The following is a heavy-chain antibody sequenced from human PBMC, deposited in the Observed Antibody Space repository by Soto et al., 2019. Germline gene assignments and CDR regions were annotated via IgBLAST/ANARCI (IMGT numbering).Heavy chain of an antibody. CDR1: GGFLSRSY. D-gene: IGHD2-8*01. V-gene: IGHV4-59*08. J-gene: IGHJ3*02. CDR3: VRHFPVPMAVGSFDI. Sequence: QVQLQESGPGLVKPSETLSLTCTVSGGFLSRSYWSWIRQSPGKGLEWIGYIYESGSTSYNPSLKSRVDVSIDMSKHHFSLTLRSVTAADTAVYYCVRHFPVPMAVGSFDIWGRGTLITVSS. CDR2: IYESGST.